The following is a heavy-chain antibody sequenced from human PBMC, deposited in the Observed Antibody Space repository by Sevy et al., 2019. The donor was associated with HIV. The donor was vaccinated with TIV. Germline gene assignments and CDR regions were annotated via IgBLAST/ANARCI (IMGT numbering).Heavy chain of an antibody. CDR3: ARGGIGDYSKSFDY. V-gene: IGHV1-69*13. Sequence: ASVKVSCKASADTFSSYAINWVRQAPGQGLEWMGGIIPSFGTTKYGQRFQGRVTITAVESTSTAYLELSSLRSEDSAVFYCARGGIGDYSKSFDYWGQGTLVTVSS. CDR1: ADTFSSYA. J-gene: IGHJ4*02. CDR2: IIPSFGTT. D-gene: IGHD4-4*01.